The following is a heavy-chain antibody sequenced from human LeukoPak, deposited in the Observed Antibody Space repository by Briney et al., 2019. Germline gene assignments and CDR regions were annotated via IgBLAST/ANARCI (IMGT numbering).Heavy chain of an antibody. Sequence: SETLSLTCTVSGGSISSYYWSWIRQPAGKGLVWIGRIYTSGSTNYNPSLKSRVTMSVDTSKNQFSLKLSSVTAADTAVYYCARGGRIQLWETKYYFDYWGQGTLVTVSS. CDR1: GGSISSYY. CDR3: ARGGRIQLWETKYYFDY. D-gene: IGHD5-18*01. V-gene: IGHV4-4*07. J-gene: IGHJ4*02. CDR2: IYTSGST.